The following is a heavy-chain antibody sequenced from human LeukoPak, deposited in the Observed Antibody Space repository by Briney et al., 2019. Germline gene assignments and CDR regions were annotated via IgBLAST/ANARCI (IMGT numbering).Heavy chain of an antibody. CDR2: INPSGGST. CDR3: ARDLNSNYDF. J-gene: IGHJ4*02. CDR1: GYTFTSYD. D-gene: IGHD4-11*01. Sequence: GASVKVSCKASGYTFTSYDMHWVRQAPGKGLEWMGIINPSGGSTSYAQKFQGRVTMTRDTSTSTVYMELSSLRSEDTAVYYCARDLNSNYDFWGQGTLVTVSS. V-gene: IGHV1-46*01.